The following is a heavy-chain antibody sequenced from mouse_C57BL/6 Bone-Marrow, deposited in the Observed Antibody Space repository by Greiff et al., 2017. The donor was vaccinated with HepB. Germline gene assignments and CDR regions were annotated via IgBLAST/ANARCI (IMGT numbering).Heavy chain of an antibody. Sequence: EVQLVESGPGLVKPSQSLSLTCSVTGYSITSGYYWNWIRQFPGNKLEWMGYISYDGSNNYNPSLKNRISITRDTSKNQFFLKLNSVTTEDTATYYCARTTGRAYWGQGTLVTVSA. CDR2: ISYDGSN. J-gene: IGHJ3*01. CDR3: ARTTGRAY. V-gene: IGHV3-6*01. D-gene: IGHD4-1*02. CDR1: GYSITSGYY.